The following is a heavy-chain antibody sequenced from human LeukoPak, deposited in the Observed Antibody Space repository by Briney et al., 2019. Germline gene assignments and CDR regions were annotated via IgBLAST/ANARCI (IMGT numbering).Heavy chain of an antibody. CDR1: GFTFSSYS. Sequence: PGGSLRLSCAASGFTFSSYSMNWVRQAPGKGLEWVSSISSSSSYIYYADSVKGRFTISRDNAKNSLYLQMNSLRAEDTAVYYCARGPYGTGSHFDFWGQGTLVTVSS. D-gene: IGHD3-10*01. J-gene: IGHJ4*02. CDR3: ARGPYGTGSHFDF. V-gene: IGHV3-21*01. CDR2: ISSSSSYI.